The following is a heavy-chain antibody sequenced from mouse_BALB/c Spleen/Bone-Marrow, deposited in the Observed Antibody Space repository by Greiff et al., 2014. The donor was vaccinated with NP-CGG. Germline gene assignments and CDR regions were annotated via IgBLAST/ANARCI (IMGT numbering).Heavy chain of an antibody. J-gene: IGHJ1*01. CDR3: ARLGGGSSLWYFDV. D-gene: IGHD1-1*01. Sequence: EVKLMESGGGLVKPGGSLKLSCAASGFTFSSYAMSWVRQTPEKRLEWVAIINSGGSDTYYPDSVKGRFTISRDNDKNTLYLQMSSLRSEDTAMYYCARLGGGSSLWYFDVWGAGTTVTVSS. CDR1: GFTFSSYA. CDR2: INSGGSDT. V-gene: IGHV5-9-1*01.